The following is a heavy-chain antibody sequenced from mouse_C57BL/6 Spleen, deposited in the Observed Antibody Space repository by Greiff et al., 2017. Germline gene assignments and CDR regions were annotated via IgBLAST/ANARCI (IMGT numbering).Heavy chain of an antibody. CDR2: IYPSDSET. CDR1: GYTFTSYW. V-gene: IGHV1-61*01. J-gene: IGHJ2*01. CDR3: ARFGYYDYFDD. Sequence: VQLQQPGAELVRPGSSVKLSCKASGYTFTSYWMDWVKQRPGQGLEWIGNIYPSDSETHYNQKFKDKATLTVDKSSSTAYMQLSSLTSEDSAVYYCARFGYYDYFDDWGQGTTLTVSS. D-gene: IGHD2-3*01.